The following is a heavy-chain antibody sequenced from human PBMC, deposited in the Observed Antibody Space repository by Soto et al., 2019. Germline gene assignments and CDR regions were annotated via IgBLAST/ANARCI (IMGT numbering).Heavy chain of an antibody. Sequence: SETLSLTCTVSGGSIDSRGYCWTWIRQHPGKGLEWIGYIYSNGRTDYNPSLKNRLTMSLDTSKNQFSLRLTSVTAEDTAEYYCARIRDYYLFVDYWGMGPLVTVSS. V-gene: IGHV4-31*03. D-gene: IGHD3-10*01. CDR2: IYSNGRT. J-gene: IGHJ4*02. CDR3: ARIRDYYLFVDY. CDR1: GGSIDSRGYC.